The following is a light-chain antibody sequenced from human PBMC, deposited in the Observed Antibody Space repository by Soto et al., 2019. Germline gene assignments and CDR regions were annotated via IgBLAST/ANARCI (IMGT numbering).Light chain of an antibody. CDR1: QSVGSF. Sequence: EIVLTQSPATLSLSPGERATLSCRASQSVGSFLAWYQQKSGQAPRLLIYDASNRAPGIPARFSGSGSGTDFTLTISSLEPEDFAVYYCQHRSNWLGTFGPGTKVDNK. V-gene: IGKV3-11*01. J-gene: IGKJ3*01. CDR2: DAS. CDR3: QHRSNWLGT.